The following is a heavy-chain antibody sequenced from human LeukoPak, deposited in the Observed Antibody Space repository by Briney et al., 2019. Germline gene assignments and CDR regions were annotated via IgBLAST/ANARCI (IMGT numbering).Heavy chain of an antibody. CDR1: GFTFSGSA. Sequence: GSLRLSCAASGFTFSGSAMHWVRQASGKGLEWVGRIRSKANSYATAYAASVKGRFTISRDDSKNTAYLQMNSLTTEDTAVYYCTRTNCSTSSSCWGYWGQGTLVTVSS. CDR3: TRTNCSTSSSCWGY. J-gene: IGHJ4*02. V-gene: IGHV3-73*01. D-gene: IGHD6-19*01. CDR2: IRSKANSYAT.